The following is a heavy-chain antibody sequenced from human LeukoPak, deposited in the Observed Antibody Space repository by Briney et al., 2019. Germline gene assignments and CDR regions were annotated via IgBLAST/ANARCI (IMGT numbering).Heavy chain of an antibody. V-gene: IGHV1-18*01. D-gene: IGHD3-10*01. Sequence: ASVKVSCKASGYIFTNYGISWVRQAPGQGLEWLGWISAYDDKTISAQRVQGRVTMTTDTSTTTAYMELRSLTSDDTAVYYCARDFWDGSGSDWGQGTLVTVSS. CDR2: ISAYDDKT. CDR3: ARDFWDGSGSD. J-gene: IGHJ4*02. CDR1: GYIFTNYG.